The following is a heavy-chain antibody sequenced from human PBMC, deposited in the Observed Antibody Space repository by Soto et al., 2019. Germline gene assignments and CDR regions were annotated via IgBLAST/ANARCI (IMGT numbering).Heavy chain of an antibody. V-gene: IGHV5-10-1*01. CDR1: GYSFTSYW. CDR3: AREDYIERYYYYGMDV. Sequence: GESLKISCKGSGYSFTSYWISWVRQIPGKGLEWMGRIDPSDSYTNYSPSFQGHVTISADKSIGTAYLQWSSLKASDTAMYYCAREDYIERYYYYGMDVWGQGTTVTVSS. D-gene: IGHD4-4*01. J-gene: IGHJ6*02. CDR2: IDPSDSYT.